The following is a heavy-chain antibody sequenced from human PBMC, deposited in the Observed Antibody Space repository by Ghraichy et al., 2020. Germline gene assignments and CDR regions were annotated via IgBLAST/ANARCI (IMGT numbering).Heavy chain of an antibody. CDR2: IGTAGNT. V-gene: IGHV3-13*01. Sequence: GESLRLSCAASGFIFSNYDMYWVRQAPGKGLEWVSFIGTAGNTYYVGSVEGRFTISRENAKNSLYLQMNSLRAGDTAVYYCARGIAVTGGYFDYWGQGILVTVSS. CDR3: ARGIAVTGGYFDY. CDR1: GFIFSNYD. D-gene: IGHD6-19*01. J-gene: IGHJ4*02.